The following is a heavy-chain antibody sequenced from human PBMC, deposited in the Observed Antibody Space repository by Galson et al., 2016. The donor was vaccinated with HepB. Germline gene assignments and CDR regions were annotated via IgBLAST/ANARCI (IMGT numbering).Heavy chain of an antibody. D-gene: IGHD5-24*01. CDR2: ISYSGSTT. Sequence: SETLSLTCSVSGASISSSSYYWGWIRQPPGKGLEWIASISYSGSTTYYNPSLESRVTISIDTSKNQFSLKLNSVTAADTAVYYCARDDGYSTRTLRDWGQGTLVTVSS. V-gene: IGHV4-39*07. J-gene: IGHJ4*02. CDR3: ARDDGYSTRTLRD. CDR1: GASISSSSYY.